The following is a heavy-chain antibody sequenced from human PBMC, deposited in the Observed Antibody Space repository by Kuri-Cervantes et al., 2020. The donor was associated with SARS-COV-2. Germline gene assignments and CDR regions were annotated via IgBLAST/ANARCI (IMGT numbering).Heavy chain of an antibody. D-gene: IGHD3-3*01. CDR3: AKDGLRVVEEWLPFDY. V-gene: IGHV3-30*02. CDR1: GFTFSSYE. Sequence: GESLKISCAASGFTFSSYEMNWVRQAPGKGLEWVAFIRYDGSNRYYADSVKGRFTISRDNSKNTLYLQMNSLRAEDTAVYYCAKDGLRVVEEWLPFDYWGQGTLVTVSS. CDR2: IRYDGSNR. J-gene: IGHJ4*02.